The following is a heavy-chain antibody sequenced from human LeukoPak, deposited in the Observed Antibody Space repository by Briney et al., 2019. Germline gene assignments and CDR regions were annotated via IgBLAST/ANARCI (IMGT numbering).Heavy chain of an antibody. D-gene: IGHD5-18*01. J-gene: IGHJ3*02. CDR1: GGSVSSSSCF. CDR2: ISYSGST. Sequence: PSETLSLTCTVSGGSVSSSSCFWGWIRQPPGKGLEWIGCISYSGSTNYNPSLKSRVTMPVDTSKNQFSLRLNSVTAADTAVYYCAKAPFSRGYSYGFNAFDMWAQGTLVTVS. V-gene: IGHV4-39*01. CDR3: AKAPFSRGYSYGFNAFDM.